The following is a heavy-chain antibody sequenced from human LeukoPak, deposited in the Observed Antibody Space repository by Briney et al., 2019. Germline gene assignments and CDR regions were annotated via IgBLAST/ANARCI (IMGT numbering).Heavy chain of an antibody. D-gene: IGHD5-18*01. CDR1: GYTFTSYN. CDR2: INLSGGGT. J-gene: IGHJ4*02. Sequence: GASVKVSCKASGYTFTSYNMHWVRQAPGQGLEWMGVINLSGGGTSYAQKFQGRVTMTRDMSTSTVYMELSSLRSEDTAVYYCARDKIQLSPERIFDYWGQGTLVTVSS. CDR3: ARDKIQLSPERIFDY. V-gene: IGHV1-46*01.